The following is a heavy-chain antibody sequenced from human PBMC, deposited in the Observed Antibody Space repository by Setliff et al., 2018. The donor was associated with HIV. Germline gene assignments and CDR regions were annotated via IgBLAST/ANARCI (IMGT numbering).Heavy chain of an antibody. Sequence: SETLSLTCSVSGGSISSGSYYWNWIRQPAGKGLEWIGRIYTSGSTNYNPSLQSRVTISVDTSKNQFSLKLSSVTAADTAVYYCAREPATYNGYNWDYYGTDLWGQGTTVTVSS. CDR3: AREPATYNGYNWDYYGTDL. CDR1: GGSISSGSYY. CDR2: IYTSGST. J-gene: IGHJ6*02. D-gene: IGHD5-12*01. V-gene: IGHV4-61*02.